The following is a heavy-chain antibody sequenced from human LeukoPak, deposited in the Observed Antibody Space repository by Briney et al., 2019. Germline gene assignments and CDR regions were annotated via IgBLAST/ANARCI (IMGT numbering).Heavy chain of an antibody. Sequence: SETLSLTCTVPGGSLTNYYWSWIRQPPGKGLEWIGYVYYSGSTKYNPSLESRVTLSIDTSKSQFSLRVKSVTTADTAVYYCARGPNRYSSGWYYFDSWGQGTLVTVSS. D-gene: IGHD6-19*01. CDR3: ARGPNRYSSGWYYFDS. J-gene: IGHJ4*02. CDR2: VYYSGST. CDR1: GGSLTNYY. V-gene: IGHV4-59*01.